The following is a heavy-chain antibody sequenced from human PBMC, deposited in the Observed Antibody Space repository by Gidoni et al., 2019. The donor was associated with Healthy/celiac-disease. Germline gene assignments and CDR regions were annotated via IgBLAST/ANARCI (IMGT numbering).Heavy chain of an antibody. D-gene: IGHD3-22*01. CDR2: IIPIFGTA. V-gene: IGHV1-69*01. Sequence: QVQLVQSGAEVTKPGFSVKVSCKASGGPFSSYAIRWVRQAPGQGLEWMGGIIPIFGTANYAQKFQGRVTITADESTSTAYMELSSLRSEDTAVYYCARSNYYDSSGYPKPYYFDYWGQGTLVTVSS. CDR1: GGPFSSYA. J-gene: IGHJ4*02. CDR3: ARSNYYDSSGYPKPYYFDY.